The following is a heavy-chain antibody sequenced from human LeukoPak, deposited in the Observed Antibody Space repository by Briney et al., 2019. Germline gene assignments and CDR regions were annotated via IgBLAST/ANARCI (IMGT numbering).Heavy chain of an antibody. J-gene: IGHJ4*02. CDR3: ARAGLRFSGLGY. D-gene: IGHD3-3*01. CDR1: GGSFSGYY. Sequence: PPETLSLTCAVYGGSFSGYYWSWIRQPPGKGLEWIGEINHSGSTNYNPSLKSRVTISVDTSKNQFSLKLSSVTAADTAVYYCARAGLRFSGLGYWGQGTLVTVSS. V-gene: IGHV4-34*01. CDR2: INHSGST.